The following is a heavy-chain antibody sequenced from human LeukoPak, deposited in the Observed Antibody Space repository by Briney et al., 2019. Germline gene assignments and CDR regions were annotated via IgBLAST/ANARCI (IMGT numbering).Heavy chain of an antibody. D-gene: IGHD6-19*01. CDR3: ARDYRRTTGAVASYYYYYMDV. J-gene: IGHJ6*03. V-gene: IGHV4-39*02. CDR1: GGSISSSSYY. CDR2: IYYSGST. Sequence: SETLSLTCTVSGGSISSSSYYWGWIRQPPGRGLEWIGSIYYSGSTYYNPSLKSRVTISVDTSKNQFSLKLSSVTAADTAVYYCARDYRRTTGAVASYYYYYMDVWGKGTTVTVSS.